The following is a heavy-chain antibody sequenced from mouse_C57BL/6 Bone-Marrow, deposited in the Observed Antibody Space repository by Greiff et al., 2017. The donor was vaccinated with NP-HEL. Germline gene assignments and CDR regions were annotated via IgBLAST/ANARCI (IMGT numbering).Heavy chain of an antibody. CDR3: AREDPLYGSSPDWYFDV. CDR1: GYTFTSYW. V-gene: IGHV1-69*01. CDR2: IDPSDSYT. Sequence: VQLQQPGAELVMPGASVKLSCKASGYTFTSYWMHWVKQRPGQGLEWIGEIDPSDSYTNYNQKFKGKSTLTVDKSASTAYMQLGSLTSEDSAVYYCAREDPLYGSSPDWYFDVWGTGTTVTVSS. D-gene: IGHD1-1*01. J-gene: IGHJ1*03.